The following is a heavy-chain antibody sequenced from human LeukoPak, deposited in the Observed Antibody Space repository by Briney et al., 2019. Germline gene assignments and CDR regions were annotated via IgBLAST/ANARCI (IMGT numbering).Heavy chain of an antibody. CDR1: GFTFSSYG. D-gene: IGHD1-14*01. V-gene: IGHV3-30*02. J-gene: IGHJ5*02. Sequence: TGGSLRLSCAAPGFTFSSYGMHWVRRAPGKGLEWVAFIRYDGSNKYYADSVKGRFTISRDNSKNTLYLQMNSLRAEDTAVYYCAKDTTPPKAGFDPWGQGTLVTVSS. CDR3: AKDTTPPKAGFDP. CDR2: IRYDGSNK.